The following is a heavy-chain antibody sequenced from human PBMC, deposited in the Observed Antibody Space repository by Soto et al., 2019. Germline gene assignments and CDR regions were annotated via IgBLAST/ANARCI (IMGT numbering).Heavy chain of an antibody. CDR1: GYTFTSYD. CDR2: MNPNSGNT. Sequence: ASVKVSCQASGYTFTSYDINWVRQATGQGLEWMGWMNPNSGNTGYAQKFQGRVTMTRNTSISTAYMELSSLRSEDTAVYYCAKTYYDFWSGLTGEYYYYGMDVWGQGTTVTVSS. D-gene: IGHD3-3*01. V-gene: IGHV1-8*01. J-gene: IGHJ6*02. CDR3: AKTYYDFWSGLTGEYYYYGMDV.